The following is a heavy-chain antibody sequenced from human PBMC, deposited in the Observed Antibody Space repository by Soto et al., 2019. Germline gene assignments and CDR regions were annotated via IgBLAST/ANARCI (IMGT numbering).Heavy chain of an antibody. CDR2: IFPRDFDV. J-gene: IGHJ5*01. CDR3: ARLVSLLQPIDS. D-gene: IGHD4-4*01. CDR1: GYTFTNYW. Sequence: PGESLKLSCQTSGYTFTNYWIGWVRQMPGGGLEWLGLIFPRDFDVRYSPSFEGQVTISADRSTATAFLQWRSLEGSDSALYFCARLVSLLQPIDSWGQGTPVTVSS. V-gene: IGHV5-51*01.